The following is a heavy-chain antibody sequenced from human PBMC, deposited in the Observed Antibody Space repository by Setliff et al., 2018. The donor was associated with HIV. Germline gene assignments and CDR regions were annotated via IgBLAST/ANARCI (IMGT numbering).Heavy chain of an antibody. J-gene: IGHJ4*02. D-gene: IGHD3-10*01. V-gene: IGHV4-59*06. CDR2: IYYSGST. CDR1: GGSISSYY. CDR3: ARRDWLPLGGLDY. Sequence: PSETLSLTCTVSGGSISSYYWSWIRQHPGKGLEWIGYIYYSGSTYYNPSLKSRVTISLDTSRNHFSLKLSSVTAADTAVYYCARRDWLPLGGLDYWGQGTLVTVSS.